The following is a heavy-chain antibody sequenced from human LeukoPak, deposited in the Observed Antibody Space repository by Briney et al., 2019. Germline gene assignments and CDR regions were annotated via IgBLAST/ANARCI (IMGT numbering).Heavy chain of an antibody. CDR2: FDPEDGET. CDR3: ATLGYAPDSGSYCPCLDY. J-gene: IGHJ4*02. CDR1: GYTLTELS. V-gene: IGHV1-24*01. Sequence: ASVKVSCKVSGYTLTELSMQWVRQAPGKGLEWMGGFDPEDGETIYAQKFQGRVTMTEDTSTDTAYMELSSLRSEDTAVYYCATLGYAPDSGSYCPCLDYWGQGTLVTVSS. D-gene: IGHD1-26*01.